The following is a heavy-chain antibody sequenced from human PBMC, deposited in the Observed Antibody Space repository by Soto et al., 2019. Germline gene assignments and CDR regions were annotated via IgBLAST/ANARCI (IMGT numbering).Heavy chain of an antibody. V-gene: IGHV3-23*01. CDR1: GFTFSSYA. CDR3: AKRDDGSGYLDY. J-gene: IGHJ4*02. Sequence: GGSLRLSCAASGFTFSSYAMSWVHQAPGKGLECVSTISGTGGSTYYADSVKGRFTISRDNSKNTLYLQMNSLRAEDTAVYYCAKRDDGSGYLDYWGQGTLVTVSS. CDR2: ISGTGGST. D-gene: IGHD3-22*01.